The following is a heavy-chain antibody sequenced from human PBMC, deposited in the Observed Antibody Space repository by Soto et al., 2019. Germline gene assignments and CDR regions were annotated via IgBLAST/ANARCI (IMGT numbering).Heavy chain of an antibody. V-gene: IGHV4-59*01. CDR2: IYYSGST. CDR1: GGSISSYY. Sequence: PSETLSLTCTVSGGSISSYYWSWIRQPPGKGLEWIGYIYYSGSTNYNPSLKSRVTISVDTSKNQFSLKLSSVTAADTAVYYCARVYDFWSGYYPDYYYYGMDVWGQGTTVTVSS. CDR3: ARVYDFWSGYYPDYYYYGMDV. J-gene: IGHJ6*02. D-gene: IGHD3-3*01.